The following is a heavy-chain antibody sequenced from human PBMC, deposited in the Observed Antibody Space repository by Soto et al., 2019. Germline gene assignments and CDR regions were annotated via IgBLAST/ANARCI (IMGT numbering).Heavy chain of an antibody. J-gene: IGHJ3*02. CDR1: GGTFSSYA. CDR2: IIPIFGTA. D-gene: IGHD3-10*01. V-gene: IGHV1-69*06. CDR3: ARDSPLLWFGELRPVAFDI. Sequence: GASVKVSCKASGGTFSSYAISWVRQAPGQGLEWMGGIIPIFGTANYAQKFQGRVTITADKSTSTAYMELSSLRSEDTAVYYCARDSPLLWFGELRPVAFDIWGQGTMVTVSS.